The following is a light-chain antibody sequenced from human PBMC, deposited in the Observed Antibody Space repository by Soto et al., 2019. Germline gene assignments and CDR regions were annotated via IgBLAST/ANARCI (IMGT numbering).Light chain of an antibody. CDR3: SSYAGSTI. J-gene: IGLJ2*01. Sequence: QSVLTQPPSASGSPGQSVTISCTGTSSDVGGYDFVSWYQQHPGKAPKLVIYEVTRRPSGVPDRFSGSKSGNTASLTVSGHQAEDEAVYYCSSYAGSTIFGGGTKLTVL. V-gene: IGLV2-8*01. CDR2: EVT. CDR1: SSDVGGYDF.